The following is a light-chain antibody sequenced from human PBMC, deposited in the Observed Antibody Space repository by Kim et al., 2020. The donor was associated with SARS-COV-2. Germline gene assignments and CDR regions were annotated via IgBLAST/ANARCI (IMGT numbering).Light chain of an antibody. CDR3: QQRSNWPPIT. CDR1: QSVRSY. CDR2: DAS. Sequence: SPVERATLSCRASQSVRSYLAWYQQKPGQAPRLLIYDASIRATGIPARFSGSGSGTDFTLTISSLEPEDFAVYYCQQRSNWPPITFGQGTRLEIK. V-gene: IGKV3-11*01. J-gene: IGKJ5*01.